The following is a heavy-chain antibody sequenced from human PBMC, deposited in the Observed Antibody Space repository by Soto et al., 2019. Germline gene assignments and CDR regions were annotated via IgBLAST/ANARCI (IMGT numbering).Heavy chain of an antibody. CDR3: ARASDYDSPYFFGMDV. D-gene: IGHD4-17*01. Sequence: ASVKVSCKASGFTFTFSGLHWVRQAPGQRLEWMGGIHRGTLNVKYSQNFQGRATITTDTSASIAYMELTTLTSEDTAVYYCARASDYDSPYFFGMDVWGRGTSVTV. J-gene: IGHJ6*02. CDR2: IHRGTLNV. CDR1: GFTFTFSG. V-gene: IGHV1-3*01.